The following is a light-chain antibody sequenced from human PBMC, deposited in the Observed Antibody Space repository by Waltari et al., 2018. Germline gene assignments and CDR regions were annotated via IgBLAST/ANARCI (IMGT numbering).Light chain of an antibody. CDR2: GAS. J-gene: IGKJ4*01. CDR3: QQYGSSLLT. V-gene: IGKV3-20*01. Sequence: EIVLTQSPGTLSLSPGERATLSCRASQSVSSSYLSWYQRKPGQAPRLLIYGASSRATGIPDRFSGSGSGTDFTLTISRLEPEDCAVYYCQQYGSSLLTFGGGTKVEIK. CDR1: QSVSSSY.